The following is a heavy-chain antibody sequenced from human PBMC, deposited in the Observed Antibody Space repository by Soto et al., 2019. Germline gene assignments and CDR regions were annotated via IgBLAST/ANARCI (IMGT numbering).Heavy chain of an antibody. CDR1: GGSISSSSYY. CDR2: IYYSGST. D-gene: IGHD2-21*01. J-gene: IGHJ5*02. V-gene: IGHV4-39*01. Sequence: SETLSLTCTVPGGSISSSSYYWGWIRQPPGKGLEWIGSIYYSGSTYYNPSLKSRVTISVDTSKNQFSLKLSSVTAADTAVYYCAGIRPPGWFDPWGQGTLVTVSS. CDR3: AGIRPPGWFDP.